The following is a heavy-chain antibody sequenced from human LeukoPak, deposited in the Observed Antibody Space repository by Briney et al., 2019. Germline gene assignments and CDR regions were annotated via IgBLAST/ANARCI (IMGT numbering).Heavy chain of an antibody. D-gene: IGHD3-22*01. Sequence: SGGSLRLSCAASGFTFSSYSMNWVRQAPGKGLEWVSYISSGGSTIYYADSVKGRFTISRDNAKNSLYLQMNSLRAEDTAVYYCARPRGVVITFSDYWGQGTLVTVSS. CDR1: GFTFSSYS. J-gene: IGHJ4*02. V-gene: IGHV3-48*04. CDR2: ISSGGSTI. CDR3: ARPRGVVITFSDY.